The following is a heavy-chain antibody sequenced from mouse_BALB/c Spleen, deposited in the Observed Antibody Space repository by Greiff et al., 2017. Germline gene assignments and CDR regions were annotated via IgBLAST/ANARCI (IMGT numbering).Heavy chain of an antibody. V-gene: IGHV1S81*02. CDR1: GYTFTSYW. CDR2: INPSNGRT. D-gene: IGHD2-1*01. Sequence: QVQLQQPGAELVKPGASVKLSCKASGYTFTSYWMHWVKQRPGQGLEWIGEINPSNGRTNYNEKFKSKATLTVDKSSSTAYMQLSSLTSEDSAVYYCARGRYGNYYAMDYWGQGTSVTVSS. J-gene: IGHJ4*01. CDR3: ARGRYGNYYAMDY.